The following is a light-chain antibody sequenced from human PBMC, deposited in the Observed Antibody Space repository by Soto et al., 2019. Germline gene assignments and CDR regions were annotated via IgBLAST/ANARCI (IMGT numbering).Light chain of an antibody. CDR1: SSDVGGYKY. CDR2: DVN. V-gene: IGLV2-14*01. Sequence: QLVLTQPASVSGSPGQSITISCTGTSSDVGGYKYVSWYQQHPGKAPKLMIYDVNNRPSGVSNRFSGSKSGNTASLTISGLQAEDEADYYCSSYTNSSPVVFGGGTQLTVL. J-gene: IGLJ2*01. CDR3: SSYTNSSPVV.